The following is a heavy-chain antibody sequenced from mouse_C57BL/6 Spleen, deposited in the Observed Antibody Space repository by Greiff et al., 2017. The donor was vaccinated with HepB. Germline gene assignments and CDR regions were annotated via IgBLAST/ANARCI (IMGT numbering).Heavy chain of an antibody. Sequence: EVQLQESGGGLVKPGGSLKLSCAASGFTFSDYGMHWVRQAPEKGLEWVAYISSGSSTIYYADTVKGRFTISSDNAKNTLFRQMTSLRSEDTAMYYRAMSNWYFGVWGTGTTVTVAS. CDR2: ISSGSSTI. V-gene: IGHV5-17*01. CDR3: AMSNWYFGV. CDR1: GFTFSDYG. J-gene: IGHJ1*03.